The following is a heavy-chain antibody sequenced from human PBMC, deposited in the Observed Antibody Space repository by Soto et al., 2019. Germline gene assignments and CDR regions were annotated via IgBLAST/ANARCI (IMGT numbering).Heavy chain of an antibody. J-gene: IGHJ4*02. CDR3: ARDNNWSYDY. D-gene: IGHD1-1*01. CDR1: GFTFSSHW. Sequence: GGSLRLSCAASGFTFSSHWMHWVRQAPGKGLVWVSHIGPDGTTTRDADSVQGRFSISRDNARNTLYLQMDSLRGADTAVYYCARDNNWSYDYWGRGILFPVSS. CDR2: IGPDGTTT. V-gene: IGHV3-74*01.